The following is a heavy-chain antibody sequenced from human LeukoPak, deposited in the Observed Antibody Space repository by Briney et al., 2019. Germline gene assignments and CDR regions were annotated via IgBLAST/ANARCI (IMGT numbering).Heavy chain of an antibody. CDR3: ARETSGGSYDY. CDR2: ISSHGGST. CDR1: GFTFSSYA. D-gene: IGHD2-15*01. V-gene: IGHV3-64*01. J-gene: IGHJ4*02. Sequence: GGSLGLSCAASGFTFSSYAMHWVRQAPGKGLEYVSAISSHGGSTYYANSVKGRFTISRDNSKSTLYLQLGSLRPEDMAVYYCARETSGGSYDYWGQGTLVTVSS.